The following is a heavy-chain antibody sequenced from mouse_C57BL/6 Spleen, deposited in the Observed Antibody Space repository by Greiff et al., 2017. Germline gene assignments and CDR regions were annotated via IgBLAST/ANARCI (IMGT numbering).Heavy chain of an antibody. CDR1: GYTFTSYW. J-gene: IGHJ4*01. D-gene: IGHD2-4*01. V-gene: IGHV1-55*01. CDR3: ARGDDYDSYYAMDY. CDR2: IYPGSGST. Sequence: QVQLQQPGAELVKPGASVKMSCKASGYTFTSYWITWVKQGPGQGLEWIGDIYPGSGSTNYNEKFKSKATLTVDTSSSPAYMQLSSLTSEDSAVYYCARGDDYDSYYAMDYWGQGTSVTVSS.